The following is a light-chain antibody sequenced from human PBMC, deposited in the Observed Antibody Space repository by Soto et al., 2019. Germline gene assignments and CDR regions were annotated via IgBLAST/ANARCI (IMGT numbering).Light chain of an antibody. Sequence: QYVLTQPPSVSGAPGQRVTISCTGSSSNIGAGYDVHWYQQLPGTAPKLLIYGNSNRPSGVPDRFSGSKSGTSASLAITGLRGEEEADDSTLSYGSHLSGSVFGGATQLTVL. CDR2: GNS. CDR1: SSNIGAGYD. J-gene: IGLJ2*01. CDR3: LSYGSHLSGSV. V-gene: IGLV1-40*01.